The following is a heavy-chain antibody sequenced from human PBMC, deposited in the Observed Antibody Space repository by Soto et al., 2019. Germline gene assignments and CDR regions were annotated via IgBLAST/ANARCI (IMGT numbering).Heavy chain of an antibody. CDR2: INPSGGST. J-gene: IGHJ4*02. Sequence: GASVKVSCKASGYTFTSYYMHWVRQAPGQGLEWMGIINPSGGSTSYAQKFQGRVSLTTDTSTSTAYMELRSLRSDDTAIYYCVRDHYYDNSGPLDYWGQGTLVTVSS. CDR3: VRDHYYDNSGPLDY. D-gene: IGHD3-22*01. V-gene: IGHV1-46*01. CDR1: GYTFTSYY.